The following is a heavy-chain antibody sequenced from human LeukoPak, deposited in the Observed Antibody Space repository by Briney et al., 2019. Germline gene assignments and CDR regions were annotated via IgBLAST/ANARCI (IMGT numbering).Heavy chain of an antibody. CDR3: ARDGVVDSSGWYVDY. J-gene: IGHJ4*02. Sequence: PSETLSLTCSVSGGSISRYFWTWIRQPPGKGLEWIGSISYSGSTSYNPSLKSRVAISVDTSKNQFSVKLSSVTAADTAVYYCARDGVVDSSGWYVDYWGQGTLVTVSS. CDR1: GGSISRYF. CDR2: ISYSGST. D-gene: IGHD6-19*01. V-gene: IGHV4-59*01.